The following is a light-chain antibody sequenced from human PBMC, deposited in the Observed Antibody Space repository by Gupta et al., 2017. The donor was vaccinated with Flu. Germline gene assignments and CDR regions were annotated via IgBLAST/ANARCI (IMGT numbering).Light chain of an antibody. Sequence: QSVLTQPPSASGTHGQRVTISCSGSSSNIGSNNYVYCYQQLPGTAPKLLIYSKNQRPSGVPDRLSGSKSGTSASPTLTGLRAEEEAEYYCENWDDSLNGWVFGGGTKLTVL. J-gene: IGLJ2*01. CDR2: SKN. CDR1: SSNIGSNNY. CDR3: ENWDDSLNGWV. V-gene: IGLV1-47*02.